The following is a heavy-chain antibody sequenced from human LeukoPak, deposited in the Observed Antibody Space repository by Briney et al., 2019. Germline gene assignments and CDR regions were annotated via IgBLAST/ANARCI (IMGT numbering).Heavy chain of an antibody. Sequence: SVKVSCKASGGTFSSYAISGVRQAPGQGLEWMGGIIPIFGTANYAQKFQGRVTITTDESTSTAYMELSSLRSEDTAVYYCARSSIEMATINAYWGQGTLVTVSS. CDR3: ARSSIEMATINAY. CDR2: IIPIFGTA. J-gene: IGHJ4*02. CDR1: GGTFSSYA. D-gene: IGHD5-24*01. V-gene: IGHV1-69*05.